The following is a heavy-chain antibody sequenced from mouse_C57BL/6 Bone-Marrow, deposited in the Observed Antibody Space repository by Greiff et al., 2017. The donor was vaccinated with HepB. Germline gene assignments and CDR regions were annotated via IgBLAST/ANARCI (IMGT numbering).Heavy chain of an antibody. Sequence: VQLKESEGGLVQPGSSMKLSCTASGFTFSDYYMAWVRQVPEKGLEWVANINYDGSSTYYLDSLKSRFIISRDNAKNILYLQMSSLKSEDTATYYCAREDGYDPAWFAYWGQGTLVTVSA. V-gene: IGHV5-16*01. D-gene: IGHD2-2*01. CDR2: INYDGSST. CDR3: AREDGYDPAWFAY. J-gene: IGHJ3*01. CDR1: GFTFSDYY.